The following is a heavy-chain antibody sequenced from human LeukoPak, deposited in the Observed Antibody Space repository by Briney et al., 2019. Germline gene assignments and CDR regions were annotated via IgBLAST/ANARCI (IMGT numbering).Heavy chain of an antibody. D-gene: IGHD5-18*01. J-gene: IGHJ4*02. CDR3: ARATEQLWGDFDY. V-gene: IGHV4-38-2*01. CDR1: GYSISSGYY. Sequence: SETLSLTCAVSGYSISSGYYWGWIRQPPGKGLEWIGSIYHSGSTYYNPSLKSRVTISVDTSKNQFSLKLSSVTAADTAVYYCARATEQLWGDFDYWGQGTLVTVSS. CDR2: IYHSGST.